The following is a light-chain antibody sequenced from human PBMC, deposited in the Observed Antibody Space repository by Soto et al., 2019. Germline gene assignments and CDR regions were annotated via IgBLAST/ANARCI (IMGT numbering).Light chain of an antibody. J-gene: IGKJ2*01. Sequence: ENVLTQSPGTLSLSPGERATLSCRASQSVTSNFLAWYQQKPGQAPRLLIYGASTRAAGVPDRFSGSGSVTDFARTITRLERKGFAVYYFQQYGRSPLLYTLGQGTKLGVK. V-gene: IGKV3-20*01. CDR3: QQYGRSPLLYT. CDR1: QSVTSNF. CDR2: GAS.